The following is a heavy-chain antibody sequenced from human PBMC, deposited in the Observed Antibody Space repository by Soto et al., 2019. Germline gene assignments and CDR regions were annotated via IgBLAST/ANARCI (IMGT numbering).Heavy chain of an antibody. CDR3: ARXLNVLLWFGETLYGMDV. J-gene: IGHJ6*02. D-gene: IGHD3-10*01. CDR2: INHSGST. Sequence: SETLSLTCAVYGGSFSCYYWSWIRQPPGKGLEWIGEINHSGSTNYDPSLKSRVTISVDTSKNQFSLKLSSVTAADTAVYYCARXLNVLLWFGETLYGMDVWGQGTTVTVSS. V-gene: IGHV4-34*01. CDR1: GGSFSCYY.